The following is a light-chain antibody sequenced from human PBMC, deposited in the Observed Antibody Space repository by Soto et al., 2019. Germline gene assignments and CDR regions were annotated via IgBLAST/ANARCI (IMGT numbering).Light chain of an antibody. CDR1: SGSIASNY. CDR3: QSYDSSNVV. Sequence: FMLTQPHSVSESPGKTVTISCTRSSGSIASNYVQWYQQRPGSAPTTVIYEDNQRPSGVPDRFSGSIDSSSNSASLTISGMKTEDEADYYCQSYDSSNVVFGGGTQRTVL. CDR2: EDN. J-gene: IGLJ2*01. V-gene: IGLV6-57*04.